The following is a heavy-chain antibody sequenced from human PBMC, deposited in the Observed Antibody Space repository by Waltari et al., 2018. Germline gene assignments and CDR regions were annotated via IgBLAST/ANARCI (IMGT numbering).Heavy chain of an antibody. D-gene: IGHD6-6*01. J-gene: IGHJ4*01. CDR2: IWYDGRNK. V-gene: IGHV3-33*01. CDR1: GFTFRRYG. Sequence: QVQLVESGGGVVQPGRSLRLSCAASGFTFRRYGMHWVRQAPGKGLEGVAVIWYDGRNKYYADSVKGRFTISRDNSTNTLFLPINLLRAHDPAFYYFSFCGEHLVLWDIFFDSWGHGTLVTVSS. CDR3: SFCGEHLVLWDIFFDS.